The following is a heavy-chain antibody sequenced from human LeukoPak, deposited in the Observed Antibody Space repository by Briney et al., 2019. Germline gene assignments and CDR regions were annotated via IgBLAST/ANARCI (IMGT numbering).Heavy chain of an antibody. Sequence: GGSLRLSCAASGFTFSSYSMNWVRQAPGQGLEWVSSISSSSSYIYYADSVKGRFTISRDNAKNSLYLQMNSLRAEDTAVYYCARDTAMVWGAFDYWGQGTLVTVSS. D-gene: IGHD5-18*01. CDR1: GFTFSSYS. CDR3: ARDTAMVWGAFDY. V-gene: IGHV3-21*01. J-gene: IGHJ4*02. CDR2: ISSSSSYI.